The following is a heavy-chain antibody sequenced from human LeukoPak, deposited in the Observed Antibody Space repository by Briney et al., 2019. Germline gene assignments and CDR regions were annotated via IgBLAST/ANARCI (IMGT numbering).Heavy chain of an antibody. V-gene: IGHV3-30*03. CDR1: GFTFSNYG. CDR3: ARDHAAAGRWGYYYYYYGMDV. Sequence: PGRSLRLSCAASGFTFSNYGMHWVRQAPGKGLEWVLVISFGGSAKYYADSVKGRFTISRDNSKNTLYLQMTSLRSEDTAVYYCARDHAAAGRWGYYYYYYGMDVWGQGTTVTVSS. D-gene: IGHD6-13*01. CDR2: ISFGGSAK. J-gene: IGHJ6*02.